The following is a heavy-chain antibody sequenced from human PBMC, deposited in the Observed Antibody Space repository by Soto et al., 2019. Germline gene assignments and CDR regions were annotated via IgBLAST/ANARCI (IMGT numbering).Heavy chain of an antibody. CDR2: IYHSGST. J-gene: IGHJ3*02. D-gene: IGHD3-10*01. CDR3: ARGDMVRGVIDDAFDI. Sequence: PSANLSLTCAVSGGSISSGGYSWRWIRQPPGKGLEWIGYIYHSGSTYYNPSLKSRVTISVDRSKNQFSLKLSSVTAADTAVYYCARGDMVRGVIDDAFDIWGQGTMVTVSS. CDR1: GGSISSGGYS. V-gene: IGHV4-30-2*01.